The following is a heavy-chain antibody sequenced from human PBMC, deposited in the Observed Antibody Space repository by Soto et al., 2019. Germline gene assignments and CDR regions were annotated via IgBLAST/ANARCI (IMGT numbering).Heavy chain of an antibody. J-gene: IGHJ4*02. CDR3: ARGAPFFGVVMKNIYFDY. Sequence: QVQLQQWGAGLLKPSETLSLTCAVYGGSFSGYYWSWIRQPPGKGLEWIGEINQSGSTNYNPSLKSRVTISVDTSKYLFSLKLSSVTAADTAVYYCARGAPFFGVVMKNIYFDYWGQGTLVTVSS. CDR1: GGSFSGYY. CDR2: INQSGST. V-gene: IGHV4-34*01. D-gene: IGHD3-3*01.